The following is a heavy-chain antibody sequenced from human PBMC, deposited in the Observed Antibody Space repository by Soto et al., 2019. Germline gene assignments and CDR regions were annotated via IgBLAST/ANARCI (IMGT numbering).Heavy chain of an antibody. CDR3: STGDAWGVLLAY. V-gene: IGHV4-31*03. D-gene: IGHD3-10*01. Sequence: SETLSLTCTVSGASINSGGYYWSWTRQLPGKGLEWIGYVYFTRNTYYNPSFERRDAISLHTSQNLFFLKLSSVTAADTAVYYCSTGDAWGVLLAYWGQGTLVTVSS. J-gene: IGHJ4*02. CDR2: VYFTRNT. CDR1: GASINSGGYY.